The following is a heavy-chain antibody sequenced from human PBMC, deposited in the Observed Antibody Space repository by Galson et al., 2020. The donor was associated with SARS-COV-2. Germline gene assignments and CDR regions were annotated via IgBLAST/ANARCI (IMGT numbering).Heavy chain of an antibody. D-gene: IGHD5-18*01. Sequence: SETLSLTCTVSGGSISGHYWSWVRQPPGKGLEWIAYIHDSGSTDYNPSLKSRVTISIDTSKNQFSLKLGSVTAADTAIYYCARGFSAMGLWGQGTLVTVCS. V-gene: IGHV4-59*11. CDR1: GGSISGHY. CDR2: IHDSGST. J-gene: IGHJ4*02. CDR3: ARGFSAMGL.